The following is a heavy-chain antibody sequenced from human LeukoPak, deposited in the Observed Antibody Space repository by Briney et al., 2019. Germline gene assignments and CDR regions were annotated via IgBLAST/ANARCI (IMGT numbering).Heavy chain of an antibody. J-gene: IGHJ5*02. D-gene: IGHD3-3*01. CDR1: GYFISSNYY. CDR3: ARGGYHDVWGGDDRHWFDP. V-gene: IGHV4-38-2*01. Sequence: SETLSFTCAVGGYFISSNYYWGWIRQPPGKGLEWIGNNYHSGNTYYNPPLKIRVTISVDTSKNQFSLRLNSATAADTAIYYGARGGYHDVWGGDDRHWFDPWGQGTLVTVSS. CDR2: NYHSGNT.